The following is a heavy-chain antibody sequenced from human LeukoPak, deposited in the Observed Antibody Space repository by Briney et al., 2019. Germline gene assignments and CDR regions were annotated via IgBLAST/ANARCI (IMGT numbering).Heavy chain of an antibody. D-gene: IGHD5-18*01. V-gene: IGHV4-61*02. CDR1: GGSISSGSYY. CDR3: ARESYSSAMVTYYYYYMDV. CDR2: IYTSGST. J-gene: IGHJ6*03. Sequence: KPSETLSLTCTVSGGSISSGSYYWSWIRQPAGKGLEWIGRIYTSGSTSYNPSLKSRVTISVDTSKNQFSLKLSSVTAADTAVYYCARESYSSAMVTYYYYYMDVWGKGTTVTVSS.